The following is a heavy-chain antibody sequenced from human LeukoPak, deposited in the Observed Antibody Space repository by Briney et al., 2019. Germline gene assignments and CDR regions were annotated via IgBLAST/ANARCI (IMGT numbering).Heavy chain of an antibody. D-gene: IGHD3-9*01. CDR2: IKQDGREK. CDR1: GFTFSSYW. Sequence: GGSLRLSCAASGFTFSSYWMSWVRQAPGKGLEWVANIKQDGREKYYVDSVKGRFTISRDNAKNSLYLQMNSLRAEDTAVYYCARVEDYDILAGFDYWGQGTLVTVSS. J-gene: IGHJ4*02. CDR3: ARVEDYDILAGFDY. V-gene: IGHV3-7*01.